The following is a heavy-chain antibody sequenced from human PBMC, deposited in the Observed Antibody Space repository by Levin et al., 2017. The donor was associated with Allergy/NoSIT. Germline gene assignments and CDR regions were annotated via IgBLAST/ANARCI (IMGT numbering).Heavy chain of an antibody. CDR3: ARDRIAVAGTIDESYYYYGMDV. D-gene: IGHD6-19*01. Sequence: AGGSLRLSCAASGFTFSDYYMSWIRQAPGKGLEWVSYISSSGSTIYYADSVKGRFTISRDNAKNSLYLQMNSLRAEDTAVYYCARDRIAVAGTIDESYYYYGMDVWGQGTTVTVSS. CDR1: GFTFSDYY. V-gene: IGHV3-11*01. J-gene: IGHJ6*02. CDR2: ISSSGSTI.